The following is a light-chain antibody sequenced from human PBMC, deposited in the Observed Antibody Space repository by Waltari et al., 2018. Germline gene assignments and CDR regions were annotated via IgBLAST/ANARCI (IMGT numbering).Light chain of an antibody. CDR1: QSVSSY. Sequence: EIVLTQSPLTLSLSPVERATLSCRARQSVSSYLAWYQQKPGQPPRLLIYDASNRATGIPARFICSGSATDFALTNSSSEPEDFAVFYCQQRSHSPPITLSQGTPLEI. J-gene: IGKJ5*01. CDR2: DAS. CDR3: QQRSHSPPIT. V-gene: IGKV3-11*01.